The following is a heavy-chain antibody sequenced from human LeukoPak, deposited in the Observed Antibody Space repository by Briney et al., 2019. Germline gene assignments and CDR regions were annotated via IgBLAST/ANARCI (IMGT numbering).Heavy chain of an antibody. CDR2: IIPIGTA. CDR3: ARVVVVRPLGNYYYYMDV. V-gene: IGHV1-69*05. Sequence: SVKVSCKASGGTFSSYSISWVRQAPGQGLEWMGWIIPIGTANYAQKFQGRVTITTDESTSTAYMELSSLRSEDTAVYYCARVVVVRPLGNYYYYMDVWGKGTTVTVSS. J-gene: IGHJ6*03. CDR1: GGTFSSYS. D-gene: IGHD2-2*01.